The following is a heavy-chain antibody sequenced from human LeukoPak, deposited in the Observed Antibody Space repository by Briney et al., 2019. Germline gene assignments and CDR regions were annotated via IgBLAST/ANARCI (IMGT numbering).Heavy chain of an antibody. CDR2: MNPNSGHT. Sequence: ASVKVSCKASGYTFTSYDINWVRQATGQGLEWMGWMNPNSGHTGYAQKFQGRVTMTRNTSISTAYMEMSSLRSEDTAVYYCARVGYSNGRDFDYWGQGTLVTVSS. J-gene: IGHJ4*02. CDR3: ARVGYSNGRDFDY. V-gene: IGHV1-8*01. CDR1: GYTFTSYD. D-gene: IGHD4-11*01.